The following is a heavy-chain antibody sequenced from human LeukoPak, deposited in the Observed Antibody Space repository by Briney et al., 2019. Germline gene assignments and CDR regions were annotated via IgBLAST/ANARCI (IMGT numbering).Heavy chain of an antibody. D-gene: IGHD3-10*01. J-gene: IGHJ5*02. CDR2: ISAYNGNT. V-gene: IGHV1-18*01. CDR1: GYTFTSDG. CDR3: ARAGGYYYGSALYNWFDP. Sequence: ASVKVSCKASGYTFTSDGISWVRQAPGQGLEWMGWISAYNGNTNYAQKLQGRVTMTTDTSTSTAYMELRSLRSDDTAVYYCARAGGYYYGSALYNWFDPWGQGTLVTVSS.